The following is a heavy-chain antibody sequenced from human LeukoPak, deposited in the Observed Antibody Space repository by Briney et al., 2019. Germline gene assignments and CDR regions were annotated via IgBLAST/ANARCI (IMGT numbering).Heavy chain of an antibody. J-gene: IGHJ4*02. V-gene: IGHV4-59*01. CDR2: IYYSGST. CDR1: GGSISSYY. CDR3: ARGGYCSGGSCYQGFDY. Sequence: SETLSLTCTVSGGSISSYYWSWIRQPPGKGLEWIGYIYYSGSTNYNPSLKSRVTISVDTSKNQFSLKLSSVTAADTAVYYCARGGYCSGGSCYQGFDYWGQGTLVTVSP. D-gene: IGHD2-15*01.